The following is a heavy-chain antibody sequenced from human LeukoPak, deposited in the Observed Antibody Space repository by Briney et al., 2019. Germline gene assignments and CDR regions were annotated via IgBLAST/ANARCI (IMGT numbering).Heavy chain of an antibody. CDR2: ISNDGDT. CDR3: AGDKTTGGWYEFDY. CDR1: GFTVSSNY. J-gene: IGHJ4*02. Sequence: GGSLRLSCAASGFTVSSNYMSWVRQGPGKGRECVSVISNDGDTYYADSVKGRFTISRDTSKNTVSLQMNSLRAEDTAVYYCAGDKTTGGWYEFDYWGQGTLVTVSS. V-gene: IGHV3-53*01. D-gene: IGHD6-19*01.